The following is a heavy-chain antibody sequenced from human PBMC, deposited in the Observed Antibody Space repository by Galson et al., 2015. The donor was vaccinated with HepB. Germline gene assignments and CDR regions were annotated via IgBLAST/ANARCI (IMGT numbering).Heavy chain of an antibody. CDR2: INHSGST. J-gene: IGHJ4*02. CDR3: ARGRGRGYSYGCFDY. CDR1: GGSFSGYY. D-gene: IGHD5-18*01. V-gene: IGHV4-34*01. Sequence: ETLSLTCAVYGGSFSGYYWSWIRQPPGKGLEWIGEINHSGSTNYNPSLKSRVTISVDTSKNQFSLKLSSATAADTAVYYCARGRGRGYSYGCFDYWGQGTLVTVSS.